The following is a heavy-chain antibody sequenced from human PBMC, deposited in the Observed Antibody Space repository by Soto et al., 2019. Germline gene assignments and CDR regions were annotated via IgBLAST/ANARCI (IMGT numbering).Heavy chain of an antibody. J-gene: IGHJ6*02. Sequence: LRLSCAASGFTFSNYEMNWVRQIPGKGLEWVSYIGTRGRAIYYADSVKGRFTISRDNAKNSLYLQMNSLRAEDTAVYYCARDPAIYSGKFDYGLDVWGRGTTVTVSS. CDR1: GFTFSNYE. V-gene: IGHV3-48*03. D-gene: IGHD4-4*01. CDR3: ARDPAIYSGKFDYGLDV. CDR2: IGTRGRAI.